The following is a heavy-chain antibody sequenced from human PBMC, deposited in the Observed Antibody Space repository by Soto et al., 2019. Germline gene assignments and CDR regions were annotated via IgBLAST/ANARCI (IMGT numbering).Heavy chain of an antibody. D-gene: IGHD2-21*02. Sequence: QITLKESGPPLVKPTQTLTLTCTFSGFSLSTSGVGVGWIRQPPGKALEWLALIYWDDDKRYSPSLKSRLTITKDTSKNQVVLTMTNMDPVDTATYYCAHSANCGGDCYSYYFDYWGQGTLVTVSS. J-gene: IGHJ4*02. CDR3: AHSANCGGDCYSYYFDY. CDR1: GFSLSTSGVG. V-gene: IGHV2-5*02. CDR2: IYWDDDK.